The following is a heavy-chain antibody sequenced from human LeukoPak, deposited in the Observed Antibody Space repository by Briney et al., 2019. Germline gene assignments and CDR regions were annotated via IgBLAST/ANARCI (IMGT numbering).Heavy chain of an antibody. CDR1: GGTFSSYA. J-gene: IGHJ4*02. CDR3: ARDNGHKGVDY. D-gene: IGHD2-21*01. Sequence: SVKVSCKASGGTFSSYAISWVRQAPGQGLEWMGRIIPILGIGNYAQKFQGRVTMTTDTSTSTLYMEVRSLRSDDTAVYYCARDNGHKGVDYWGQGTLVIVSS. CDR2: IIPILGIG. V-gene: IGHV1-69*04.